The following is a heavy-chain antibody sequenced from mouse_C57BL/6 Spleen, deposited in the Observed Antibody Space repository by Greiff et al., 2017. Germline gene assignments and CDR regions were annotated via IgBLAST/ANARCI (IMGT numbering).Heavy chain of an antibody. CDR3: ASRKGYFDY. J-gene: IGHJ2*01. CDR1: GYTFTSYW. Sequence: QVQLKQPGAELVKPGASVKLSCKASGYTFTSYWMQWVKQRPGQGLEWIGEIDPSDSYTNYNQKFKGKATLTVDTSSSTAYMQLSSLTSEDSAVYYCASRKGYFDYWGQGTTLTVSS. CDR2: IDPSDSYT. V-gene: IGHV1-50*01.